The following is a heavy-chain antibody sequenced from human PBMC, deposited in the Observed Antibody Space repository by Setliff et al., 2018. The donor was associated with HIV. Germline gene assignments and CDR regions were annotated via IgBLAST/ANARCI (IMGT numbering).Heavy chain of an antibody. CDR2: ISAYNGNA. V-gene: IGHV1-18*01. CDR1: GYTFPTYA. CDR3: ARGYCSSNSCQEGFDY. D-gene: IGHD2-2*01. J-gene: IGHJ4*02. Sequence: ASVKVSCKASGYTFPTYAITWVRQAPGQGLEWMGWISAYNGNANYAQKFQSRVTMTTDTPTSTAYMELRSLRSDDTAVYFCARGYCSSNSCQEGFDYWGQGTLVTVSS.